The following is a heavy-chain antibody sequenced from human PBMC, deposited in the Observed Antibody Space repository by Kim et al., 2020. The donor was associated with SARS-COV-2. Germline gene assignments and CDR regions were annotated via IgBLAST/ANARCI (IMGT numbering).Heavy chain of an antibody. CDR2: ISSSSSYT. D-gene: IGHD4-17*01. CDR3: ARDGSPMTTVTY. J-gene: IGHJ4*02. CDR1: GFTFSDYY. V-gene: IGHV3-11*06. Sequence: GGSLRLSCAASGFTFSDYYMSWIRQAPGKGLEWVSYISSSSSYTNYADSVKGRFTISRDNAKNSLYLQMNSLRAEDTAVYYCARDGSPMTTVTYWGQGTLVTVSS.